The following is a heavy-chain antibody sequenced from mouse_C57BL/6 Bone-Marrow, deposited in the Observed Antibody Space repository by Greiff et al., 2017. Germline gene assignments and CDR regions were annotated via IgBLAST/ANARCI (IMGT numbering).Heavy chain of an antibody. D-gene: IGHD1-1*01. CDR2: IRLKSDNYAT. V-gene: IGHV6-3*01. CDR1: GFTFSNYW. J-gene: IGHJ2*01. CDR3: TSRGGYYYGSIDY. Sequence: EVKVEESGGGLVQPGGSMKLSCVASGFTFSNYWMNWVRQSPEKGLEWVAQIRLKSDNYATHYAESVKGRFTISRDDSKSSVYLQMNNLRAEDTGIYYCTSRGGYYYGSIDYWGQGTTLTVSS.